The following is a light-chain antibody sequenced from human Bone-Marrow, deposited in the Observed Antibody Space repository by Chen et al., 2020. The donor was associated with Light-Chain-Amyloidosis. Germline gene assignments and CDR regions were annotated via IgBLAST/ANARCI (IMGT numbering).Light chain of an antibody. J-gene: IGLJ1*01. V-gene: IGLV2-14*01. CDR1: SSDVGGDNH. CDR2: EVN. CDR3: SSYTITNTLV. Sequence: QSALTQPASVSGSPGHSITISCTGTSSDVGGDNHVSWYQQHPDKAPKLMIYEVNNRPSWVPDRFSVSKSDNTASLTISGLQTEDEADYFCSSYTITNTLVFGSGTRVTIL.